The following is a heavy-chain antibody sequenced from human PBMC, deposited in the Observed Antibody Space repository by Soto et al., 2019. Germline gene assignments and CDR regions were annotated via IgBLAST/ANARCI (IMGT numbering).Heavy chain of an antibody. CDR2: IIGSGDSA. CDR3: ARDRRTTTVTFDAFQH. D-gene: IGHD4-17*01. Sequence: EVQLLESGGGLVQPGGSLRLSCAASGFSFNSYSMSWVRQAPGKGLEWVEGIIGSGDSAYYAVSVKGRFTISRDNSKTALSVQMNSLRAGGTAIYYCARDRRTTTVTFDAFQHWGQGTLVAVSS. V-gene: IGHV3-23*01. CDR1: GFSFNSYS. J-gene: IGHJ1*01.